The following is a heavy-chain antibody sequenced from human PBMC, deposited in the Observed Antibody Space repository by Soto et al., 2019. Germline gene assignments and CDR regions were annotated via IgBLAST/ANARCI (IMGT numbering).Heavy chain of an antibody. CDR2: IYWNDEQ. D-gene: IGHD6-13*01. CDR1: GFSRTSGVVG. V-gene: IGHV2-5*01. Sequence: QITLKESGPTLVKPTQTLTLTCTFSGFSRTSGVVGVGWIRQPPGEALEWLALIYWNDEQYYNPSLRNRLTITRDTSKNQVVLAMTNMDPVDTATYYCAHRLPGPSGYEVWGQGTKVTVSS. CDR3: AHRLPGPSGYEV. J-gene: IGHJ6*02.